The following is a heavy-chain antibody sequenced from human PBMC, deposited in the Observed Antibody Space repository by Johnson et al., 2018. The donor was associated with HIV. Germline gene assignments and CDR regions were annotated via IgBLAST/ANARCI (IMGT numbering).Heavy chain of an antibody. CDR3: AREVSYRGNYLAGDAFDI. CDR2: INWNGGST. V-gene: IGHV3-20*04. J-gene: IGHJ3*02. D-gene: IGHD1-26*01. CDR1: GFKFDDYG. Sequence: VQLVESGGGVVRPGGSLRLSCAASGFKFDDYGMNWVRQTPGKGLEWVSGINWNGGSTAYADSVKGRFTISRANAKNSLYLQMNSLRAEDTALYYCAREVSYRGNYLAGDAFDIWGQGTMVTVSS.